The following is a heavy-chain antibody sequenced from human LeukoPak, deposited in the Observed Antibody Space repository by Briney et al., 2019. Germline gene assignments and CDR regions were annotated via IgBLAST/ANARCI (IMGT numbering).Heavy chain of an antibody. D-gene: IGHD2-21*02. Sequence: GASVKVSCKASGYTFTSYGISWVRQAPGQGLEWMGWINPNSGGTNYAPKFQGRVTMTRDTSISTAYMELSRLTFDDTTIYYCATTLHIVVVTWHAFDIWGQGTMVTVSS. J-gene: IGHJ3*02. CDR2: INPNSGGT. CDR1: GYTFTSYG. V-gene: IGHV1-2*02. CDR3: ATTLHIVVVTWHAFDI.